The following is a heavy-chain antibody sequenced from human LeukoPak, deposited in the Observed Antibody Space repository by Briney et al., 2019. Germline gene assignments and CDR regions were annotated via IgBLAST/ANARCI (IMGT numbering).Heavy chain of an antibody. V-gene: IGHV3-72*01. CDR2: IRKKANSYTT. D-gene: IGHD1/OR15-1a*01. Sequence: PGGSLRLSCVASGFTFSDHYIDWVRQAPEKGLEWVGRIRKKANSYTTDYAASVKGRFTISRDDSNNSVHLQMNSLKTEDTAVYFCARVLEGNMLWFDFLGQGTLVTVSS. CDR1: GFTFSDHY. J-gene: IGHJ5*01. CDR3: ARVLEGNMLWFDF.